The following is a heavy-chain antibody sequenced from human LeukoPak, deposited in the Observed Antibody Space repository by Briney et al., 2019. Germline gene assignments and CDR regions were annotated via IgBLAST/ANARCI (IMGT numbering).Heavy chain of an antibody. CDR3: ARATLDTARVLEGNHWYFDL. D-gene: IGHD5-18*01. CDR1: GGSISSGGYY. J-gene: IGHJ2*01. V-gene: IGHV4-30-2*01. CDR2: IYHSGRT. Sequence: PSETLSLTCAVSGGSISSGGYYWGWIRQPPGKGLEWVGYIYHSGRTYYNPSLERRTTISVDTTNNLFSRKLSSMTEAATAVYFCARATLDTARVLEGNHWYFDLWGGGTLLTVPS.